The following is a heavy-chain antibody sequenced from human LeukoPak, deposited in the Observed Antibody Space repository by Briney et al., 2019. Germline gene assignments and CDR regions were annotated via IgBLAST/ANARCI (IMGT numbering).Heavy chain of an antibody. D-gene: IGHD6-13*01. CDR3: ARQDGYSSSWYYAFDI. Sequence: SETLSLTCIVSGGSISSYYWTWLRQPPGKGLEWIGYIYYTGSTYYNPSLKSRVTISVDTSKNQFSLKLSSVTAADTAVYYCARQDGYSSSWYYAFDIWGQGTMVTVSS. J-gene: IGHJ3*02. V-gene: IGHV4-59*08. CDR1: GGSISSYY. CDR2: IYYTGST.